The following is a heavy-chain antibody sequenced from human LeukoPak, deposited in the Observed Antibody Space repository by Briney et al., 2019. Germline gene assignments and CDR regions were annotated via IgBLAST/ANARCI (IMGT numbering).Heavy chain of an antibody. CDR1: GGSFSGYY. D-gene: IGHD6-6*01. CDR2: INHSGST. Sequence: TSETLSLTCAVYGGSFSGYYWSWIRQPPGKGLEWIGEINHSGSTNYNPSLKSRATISVDTSKNQFSLKLSSVTAADTAVYYCARRGSSSYYFDYWGQGTLVTVSS. V-gene: IGHV4-34*01. J-gene: IGHJ4*02. CDR3: ARRGSSSYYFDY.